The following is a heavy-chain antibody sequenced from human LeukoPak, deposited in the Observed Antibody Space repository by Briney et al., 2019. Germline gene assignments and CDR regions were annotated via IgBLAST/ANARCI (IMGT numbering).Heavy chain of an antibody. Sequence: SETLSLTCAISGYSISSGYYWGWIRQPPGKGLEWIGSIYHSGSTYYNPSLKSRVTISVDTSKNQFSLKLSSVTAADTAVYYCARERGGAYCGGNCYYFGYWGQGTLVTVSS. V-gene: IGHV4-38-2*02. CDR3: ARERGGAYCGGNCYYFGY. CDR2: IYHSGST. CDR1: GYSISSGYY. D-gene: IGHD2-21*01. J-gene: IGHJ4*02.